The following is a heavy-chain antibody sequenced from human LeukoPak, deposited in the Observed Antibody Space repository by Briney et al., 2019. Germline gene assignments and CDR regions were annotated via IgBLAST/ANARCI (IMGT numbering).Heavy chain of an antibody. V-gene: IGHV1-8*01. D-gene: IGHD6-6*01. CDR3: ARGGVKQPLDAFDI. Sequence: GASVTVSCKASGYTFTSYDINWVRQATGQGLEWMGWMNPNSGNTGYAQKFQGRVTMTRNTSISTAYMELSSLRSDDTAVYYCARGGVKQPLDAFDIWGQGTMVTVSS. CDR1: GYTFTSYD. CDR2: MNPNSGNT. J-gene: IGHJ3*02.